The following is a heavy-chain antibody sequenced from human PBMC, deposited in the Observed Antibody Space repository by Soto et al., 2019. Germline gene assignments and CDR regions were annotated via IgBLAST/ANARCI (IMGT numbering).Heavy chain of an antibody. CDR2: MNPNRGNT. CDR3: ARWGGGNYGMDV. D-gene: IGHD3-10*01. CDR1: GYTFTSYD. J-gene: IGHJ6*02. V-gene: IGHV1-8*01. Sequence: QVQLVQSGAEVKKPGASVKVSCKTSGYTFTSYDINWVRQATGQGLEWMGWMNPNRGNTGYAHKFQGRVTMTRNTSISTAYMELSSLTSEDTAVYYCARWGGGNYGMDVRGQGTTVTVSS.